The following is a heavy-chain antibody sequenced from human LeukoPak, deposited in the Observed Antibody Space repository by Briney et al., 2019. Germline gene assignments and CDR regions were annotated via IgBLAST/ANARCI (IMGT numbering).Heavy chain of an antibody. V-gene: IGHV4-59*01. CDR3: ARVARRYGSGSLYYFDY. D-gene: IGHD3-10*01. CDR1: GGSISSYY. J-gene: IGHJ4*02. Sequence: PSETLSLTCTVSGGSISSYYWSWIRQPPGKGLEWIGYIYYSGSTNYNPSLKSRVTISVDTSKNQFSLKLSSVTAADTAVYYCARVARRYGSGSLYYFDYWGQGTLVTVSS. CDR2: IYYSGST.